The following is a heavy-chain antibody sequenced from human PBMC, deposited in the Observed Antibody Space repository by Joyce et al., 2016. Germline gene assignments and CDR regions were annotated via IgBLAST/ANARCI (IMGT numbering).Heavy chain of an antibody. CDR2: IYWDDDK. J-gene: IGHJ4*02. CDR3: ANRPFGGCATSAFDG. D-gene: IGHD2-15*01. V-gene: IGHV2-5*02. CDR1: GFSLSPRGVG. Sequence: QITLKESGPTLVKPTQTLTRTCAFPGFSLSPRGVGVGWIRQPPVKALEWLALIYWDDDKRYSPSLKSSLTVTKDTSSNHVLLTMTNMDPLDTSSYYCANRPFGGCATSAFDGWGQATLVVVFS.